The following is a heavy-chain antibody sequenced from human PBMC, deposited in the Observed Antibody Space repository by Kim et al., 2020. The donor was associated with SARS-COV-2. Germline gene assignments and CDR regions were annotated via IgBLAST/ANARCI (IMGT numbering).Heavy chain of an antibody. V-gene: IGHV3-74*01. CDR3: ARANHGIDY. Sequence: GSITTYAGSVKSRFTISRDNAKNTLSLQMNGLRAEDTAVYYCARANHGIDYWGQGTLVTVST. J-gene: IGHJ4*02. CDR2: GSIT. D-gene: IGHD2-15*01.